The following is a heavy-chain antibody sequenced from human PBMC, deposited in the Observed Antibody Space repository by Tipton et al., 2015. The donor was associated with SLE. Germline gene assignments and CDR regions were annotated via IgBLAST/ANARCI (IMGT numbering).Heavy chain of an antibody. Sequence: SLRLSCAASGFTFSTYAMTWVRQAPGKGLECVSLIYTGSGNTYYADSVKGRLAISRDNGKNSLHLQMNSLRAEDTAVYYCARWGSRGYWGQGILVTVSS. V-gene: IGHV3-23*03. CDR1: GFTFSTYA. D-gene: IGHD1-26*01. CDR3: ARWGSRGY. J-gene: IGHJ4*02. CDR2: IYTGSGNT.